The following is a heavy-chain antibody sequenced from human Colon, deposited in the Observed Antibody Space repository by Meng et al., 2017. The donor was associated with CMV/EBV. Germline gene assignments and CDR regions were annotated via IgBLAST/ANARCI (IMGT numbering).Heavy chain of an antibody. CDR1: GFSFITDKAG. D-gene: IGHD5-12*01. J-gene: IGHJ4*02. V-gene: IGHV2-5*02. CDR3: VRRSYSGQDDY. Sequence: QITLKESGPTLVKPTQTLTLTCTVSGFSFITDKAGVGWIRHPPGKALEWLGFIYWDDDTRYSPSLKTRLTITRDTSKNQVILTMTNMDPADTATYYCVRRSYSGQDDYWGQGALVTVSS. CDR2: IYWDDDT.